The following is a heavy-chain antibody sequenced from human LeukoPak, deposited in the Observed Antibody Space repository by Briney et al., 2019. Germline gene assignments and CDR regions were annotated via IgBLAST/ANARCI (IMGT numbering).Heavy chain of an antibody. Sequence: NPSETLSLTCTVSGGSISSSSYYWGWIRQPPGKGLEWIGEINHSGSTNYNPSLKSRVTISVDTSKNQFSLKLSSVTAADTAVYYCARWEGGSYYDFDYWGQGTLVTVSS. V-gene: IGHV4-39*07. CDR2: INHSGST. CDR1: GGSISSSSYY. J-gene: IGHJ4*02. D-gene: IGHD1-26*01. CDR3: ARWEGGSYYDFDY.